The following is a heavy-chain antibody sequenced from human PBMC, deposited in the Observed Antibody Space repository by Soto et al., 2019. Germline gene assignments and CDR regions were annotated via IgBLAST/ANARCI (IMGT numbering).Heavy chain of an antibody. CDR3: TSQQLVHYYYGMDV. Sequence: PSETLSLTCAVSGGSISSGNWWTWVRQPPGKGLEWIGEIYHGGSTNYNPSPKSRVTISVDKSQNQFSLKLSSVTAADTAVYYCTSQQLVHYYYGMDVWGQGTTVTVSS. D-gene: IGHD6-13*01. CDR2: IYHGGST. CDR1: GGSISSGNW. J-gene: IGHJ6*02. V-gene: IGHV4-4*02.